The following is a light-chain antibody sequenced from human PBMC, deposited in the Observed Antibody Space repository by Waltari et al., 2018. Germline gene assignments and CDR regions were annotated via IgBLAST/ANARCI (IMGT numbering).Light chain of an antibody. V-gene: IGKV1-5*03. J-gene: IGKJ4*01. CDR2: KAS. CDR3: QQYNSYSLLT. Sequence: DIQMTQSPSTLPASVGDRFTITCRASQSISKWLAWYHQKPGKAPKLLIYKASTLESGVPSRFSGSGSGTEFTLTISSLQPDDFATYYCQQYNSYSLLTFGGGTKVEIK. CDR1: QSISKW.